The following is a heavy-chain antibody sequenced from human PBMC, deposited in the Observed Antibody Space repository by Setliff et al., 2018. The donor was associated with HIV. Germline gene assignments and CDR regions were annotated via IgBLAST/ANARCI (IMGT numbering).Heavy chain of an antibody. V-gene: IGHV3-30*02. CDR3: AKTQTVITVYGPFDS. CDR1: GFTFSAHG. J-gene: IGHJ4*02. Sequence: GGSLRLSCAASGFTFSAHGMHWVRQAPGKGLEWVAFMKYDESSEYYADSVKGRVTISRDNSKNTVDLQMNSLRTEDTAVYYCAKTQTVITVYGPFDSWGQGTLVTVSS. CDR2: MKYDESSE. D-gene: IGHD4-4*01.